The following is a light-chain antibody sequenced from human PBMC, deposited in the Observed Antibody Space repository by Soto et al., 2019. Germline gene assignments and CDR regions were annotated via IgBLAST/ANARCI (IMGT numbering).Light chain of an antibody. J-gene: IGKJ1*01. CDR3: QQYNSYSGM. CDR1: QSISTF. CDR2: KAS. Sequence: DIQMTQSPSTLSASVGDRVTITCRASQSISTFLAWYQQKPGKAPKLLIYKASNLESGVPSRFSGSGSGTEFTLTISSLQPDDFATYYCQQYNSYSGMFGQGTKVEIK. V-gene: IGKV1-5*03.